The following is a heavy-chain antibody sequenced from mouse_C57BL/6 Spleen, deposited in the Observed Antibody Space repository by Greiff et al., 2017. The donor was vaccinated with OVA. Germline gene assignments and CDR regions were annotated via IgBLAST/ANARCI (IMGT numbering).Heavy chain of an antibody. J-gene: IGHJ4*01. CDR3: ARCDYDGGRTYAMDY. CDR1: GYTFTSYW. Sequence: QVQLQQPGAELVKPGASVKLSCKASGYTFTSYWMHWVKQRPGQGLEWIGMIHPNSGSTNYNEKFKSKATLTVDKSSSTAYMQLSSLTSEDSAVYYCARCDYDGGRTYAMDYWGQGTSVTVSS. CDR2: IHPNSGST. V-gene: IGHV1-64*01. D-gene: IGHD2-4*01.